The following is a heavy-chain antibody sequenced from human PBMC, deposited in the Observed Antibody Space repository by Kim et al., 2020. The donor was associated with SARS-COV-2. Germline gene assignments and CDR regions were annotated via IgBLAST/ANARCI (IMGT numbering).Heavy chain of an antibody. V-gene: IGHV3-72*01. J-gene: IGHJ4*02. CDR3: ARGSGGYRPFDY. Sequence: GGSLRLSCAASGFIFSDHYMDWVRQAPGKGLEWVGRIRKKANSSTTEYAASVKGRFTISREDSKSSLYLQMDSLKTEDTAVYYCARGSGGYRPFDYWGRGTLVTVSS. CDR1: GFIFSDHY. D-gene: IGHD1-26*01. CDR2: IRKKANSSTT.